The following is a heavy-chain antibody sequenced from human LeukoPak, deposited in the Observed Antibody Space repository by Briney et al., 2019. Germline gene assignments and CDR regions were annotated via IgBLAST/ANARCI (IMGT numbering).Heavy chain of an antibody. CDR1: GGSSSSYY. V-gene: IGHV4-59*04. D-gene: IGHD6-19*01. CDR2: IYYSGNT. CDR3: TRHEHKALAGDT. J-gene: IGHJ5*02. Sequence: KPSETLSLTCTVSGGSSSSYYWSWIRQPPGKGLEWIGTIYYSGNTFYNPSLKSRVTISVDTSINHFSLTLTSLTAADTAVYFCTRHEHKALAGDTWGPGTLVTVSS.